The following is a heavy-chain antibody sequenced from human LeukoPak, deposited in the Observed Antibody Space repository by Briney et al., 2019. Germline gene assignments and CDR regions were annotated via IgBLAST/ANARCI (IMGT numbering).Heavy chain of an antibody. D-gene: IGHD3-22*01. CDR3: AREETYYYDSSGYYQYYYYGMDV. Sequence: PGGSLRLSCAASGFTFSSYGMHWVRQAPGKGLEWVAVIWYDGSNKYYADSVKGRFTISRDNSKNTLYLQMNSLSAEDTAVYYCAREETYYYDSSGYYQYYYYGMDVWGQGTTVTVSS. V-gene: IGHV3-33*01. CDR1: GFTFSSYG. J-gene: IGHJ6*02. CDR2: IWYDGSNK.